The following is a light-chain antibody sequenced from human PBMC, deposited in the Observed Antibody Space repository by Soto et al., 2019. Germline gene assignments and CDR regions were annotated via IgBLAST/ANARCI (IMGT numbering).Light chain of an antibody. J-gene: IGKJ3*01. V-gene: IGKV1-33*01. Sequence: DIQMTQSPSSLSASVGDRVTITCQASQDISNYLNWYQQKPGKAPKLLIYDASNLETGVPSRFSGSGFGTDFTFTISSLQPEDIATYYCQQYDYLPFTFGPGTKVDIK. CDR3: QQYDYLPFT. CDR1: QDISNY. CDR2: DAS.